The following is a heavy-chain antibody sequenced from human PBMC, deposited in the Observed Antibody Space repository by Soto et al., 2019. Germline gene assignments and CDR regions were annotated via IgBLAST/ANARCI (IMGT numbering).Heavy chain of an antibody. V-gene: IGHV1-2*04. D-gene: IGHD2-2*01. Sequence: ASVKVSCKASGYTFTGYYIHWLRQAPGQGLEWMGWIHPNSDGTNYAQKFQGWVTLTRDTSISTAYLEVRLTSDDSAVYFCARGGGLGAAAYFDYWGQGTQVTVSS. CDR1: GYTFTGYY. CDR2: IHPNSDGT. CDR3: ARGGGLGAAAYFDY. J-gene: IGHJ4*02.